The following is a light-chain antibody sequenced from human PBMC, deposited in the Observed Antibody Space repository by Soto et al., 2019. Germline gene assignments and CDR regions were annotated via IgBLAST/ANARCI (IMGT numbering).Light chain of an antibody. CDR2: GAS. CDR1: QLFSSN. J-gene: IGKJ1*01. Sequence: EIVMTQSPATLSVSPGESVTLSCRASQLFSSNLAWYQRRPGQAPRLLIYGASTRATGIPARFSGSGSGTEFTLTISSLQSEDFAVNYCQQYNNWPPWTFGQGTKVDIK. CDR3: QQYNNWPPWT. V-gene: IGKV3-15*01.